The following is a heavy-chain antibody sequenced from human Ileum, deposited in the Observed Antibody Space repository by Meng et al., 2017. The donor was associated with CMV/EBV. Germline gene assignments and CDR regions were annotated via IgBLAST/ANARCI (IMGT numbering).Heavy chain of an antibody. V-gene: IGHV1-3*01. CDR3: ARIESGAHFDS. CDR2: INGANGHT. CDR1: GYTFTSYA. Sequence: SCKASGYTFTSYAMHWVRQAPGQGLEWMGWINGANGHTKYSQKFQDRVTFTRDTSANTAYMEMRSLRSEDTAVYYCARIESGAHFDSWGQGTLVTVSS. D-gene: IGHD4-17*01. J-gene: IGHJ4*02.